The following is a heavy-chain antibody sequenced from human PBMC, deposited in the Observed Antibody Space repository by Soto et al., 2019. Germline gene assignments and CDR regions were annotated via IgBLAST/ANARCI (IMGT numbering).Heavy chain of an antibody. CDR1: GFTFSSYW. D-gene: IGHD2-15*01. V-gene: IGHV3-74*01. CDR3: ARVYCSGGSCYHPDY. Sequence: EVPLVESGGGLVQPGGSLRLSCAASGFTFSSYWMHWVRQAPGKGLVWVSRINSDGSSTSYADSVKGRFTISRDNAKNTLYLQMNSLRAEDTAVYYCARVYCSGGSCYHPDYWGQGTLVTVSS. J-gene: IGHJ4*02. CDR2: INSDGSST.